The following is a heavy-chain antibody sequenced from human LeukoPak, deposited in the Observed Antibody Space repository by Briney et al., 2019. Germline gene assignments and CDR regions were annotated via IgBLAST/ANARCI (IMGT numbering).Heavy chain of an antibody. V-gene: IGHV3-30*18. CDR1: GFTFSSYG. CDR3: AKWTGDYHDSSGYYDY. Sequence: PGGSLRLSCAASGFTFSSYGMHWVRQAPGKGLEWVAVISYDGSNKYYADSVKGRFTISRDNSKNTLYLQMNSLRAEDTAVYYCAKWTGDYHDSSGYYDYWGQGTRVTVSS. CDR2: ISYDGSNK. J-gene: IGHJ4*02. D-gene: IGHD3-22*01.